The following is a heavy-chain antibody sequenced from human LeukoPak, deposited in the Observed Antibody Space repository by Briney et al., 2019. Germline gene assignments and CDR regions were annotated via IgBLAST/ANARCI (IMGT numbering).Heavy chain of an antibody. Sequence: PSETLSLTCTVSGASISYYYWSWIRQPPGKGLEWIGYIYYSGSTNYHPSLKSRVTISIDTSKKQFSLKLASVTAADTAVYYCARESLGSGWSPYYFDYWGQGTLVTVSS. V-gene: IGHV4-59*08. CDR3: ARESLGSGWSPYYFDY. J-gene: IGHJ4*02. D-gene: IGHD6-19*01. CDR1: GASISYYY. CDR2: IYYSGST.